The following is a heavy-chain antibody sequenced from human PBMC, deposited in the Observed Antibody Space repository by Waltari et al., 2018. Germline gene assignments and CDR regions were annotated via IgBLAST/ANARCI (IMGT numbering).Heavy chain of an antibody. Sequence: EVQLLESGGGLVQPGGSLSLACAASGFTLRNHVMRWVCQAPGKGLECVSGIDGGGGDTSYADSVKGRFTISRDNSKNTLYLQMNSLRVEDTAIYFCAKTISPGYGMDVWGQGTTVTVSS. V-gene: IGHV3-23*01. J-gene: IGHJ6*02. D-gene: IGHD2-2*01. CDR1: GFTLRNHV. CDR3: AKTISPGYGMDV. CDR2: IDGGGGDT.